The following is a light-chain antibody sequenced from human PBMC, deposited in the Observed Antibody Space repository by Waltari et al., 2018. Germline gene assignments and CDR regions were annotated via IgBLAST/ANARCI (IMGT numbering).Light chain of an antibody. Sequence: QSALTQPASVSGSPGQSITISCIGTSSDVGGYDYVSWYHHHPGKAPKLMIYDVSRWPSGVSNRFSGSKSGNTASLTISGLQAEDEADYYCSSYTTNNTWVFGGGTKLTVL. CDR3: SSYTTNNTWV. CDR1: SSDVGGYDY. V-gene: IGLV2-14*03. CDR2: DVS. J-gene: IGLJ3*02.